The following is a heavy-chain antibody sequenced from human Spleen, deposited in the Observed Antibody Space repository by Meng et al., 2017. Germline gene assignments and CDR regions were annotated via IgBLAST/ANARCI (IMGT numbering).Heavy chain of an antibody. D-gene: IGHD2-21*01. CDR2: IHHSGSA. V-gene: IGHV4-30-4*01. CDR1: GGSMSSGNYY. Sequence: QVQLQESGPGLVEPSQTLSLTCTVSGGSMSSGNYYWRWLRQPPGKGLEWIGYIHHSGSAYYNPSLKSRVSISVDTSKNQFSLNLNSMTAADTAVYYCASFDHIPRRNYFDYWGQGTLVTVSS. J-gene: IGHJ4*02. CDR3: ASFDHIPRRNYFDY.